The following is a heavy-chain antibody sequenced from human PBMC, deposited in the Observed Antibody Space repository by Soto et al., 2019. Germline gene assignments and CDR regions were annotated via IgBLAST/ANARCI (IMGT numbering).Heavy chain of an antibody. Sequence: EVQLVETGGGLIQPGGSLRLSCAASGFTVSSNYMSWVRQAPGKGLEWVSLIYSGGSTYYADSVKGRFTISRDNSKNTMYLQMNSLRVEDTAVYYCARHSTYYEGIVDYWGPGTRVTVSS. CDR2: IYSGGST. D-gene: IGHD1-26*01. J-gene: IGHJ4*02. CDR1: GFTVSSNY. V-gene: IGHV3-53*02. CDR3: ARHSTYYEGIVDY.